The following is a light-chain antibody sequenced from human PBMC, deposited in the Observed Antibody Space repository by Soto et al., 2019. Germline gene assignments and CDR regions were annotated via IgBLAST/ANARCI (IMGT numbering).Light chain of an antibody. Sequence: DIQMTQSPSSLSASVGDRVTITCRASRSIGNYLNWYQQKPESAPKLLIYLTSSLQSGVPSRFSGSGSGTDFTLRISSLQPEDFATYYCQQSYNTPYSFGHGTKLEIK. V-gene: IGKV1-39*01. J-gene: IGKJ2*01. CDR1: RSIGNY. CDR3: QQSYNTPYS. CDR2: LTS.